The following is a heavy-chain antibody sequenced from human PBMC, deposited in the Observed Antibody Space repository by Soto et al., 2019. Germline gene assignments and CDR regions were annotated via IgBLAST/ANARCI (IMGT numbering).Heavy chain of an antibody. V-gene: IGHV3-33*01. Sequence: GESLKISCAAPGFTFSNYGMHWVRQAPGKGLEWVAVIWYDGNNKYYADSVKGRFTISRDNSNNTLYVQMTSLRAEDTAVYYCARGLHSLFDYWGQGTLVTVSS. D-gene: IGHD2-21*01. CDR1: GFTFSNYG. CDR3: ARGLHSLFDY. J-gene: IGHJ4*02. CDR2: IWYDGNNK.